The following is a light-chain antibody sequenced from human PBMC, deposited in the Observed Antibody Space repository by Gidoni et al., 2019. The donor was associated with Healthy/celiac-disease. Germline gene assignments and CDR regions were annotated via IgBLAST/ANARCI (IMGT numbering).Light chain of an antibody. J-gene: IGKJ4*01. V-gene: IGKV1-5*01. CDR1: QRISSW. CDR2: DAS. CDR3: QQYNSYPLT. Sequence: EIQMTQSPSTLSASVGERVTITCRASQRISSWLAWYQQKPGKAPKLLIYDASSLESGVPSRFSGSGSGTEFTLTISSLQPDDFATYYCQQYNSYPLTFGGGTKVEIK.